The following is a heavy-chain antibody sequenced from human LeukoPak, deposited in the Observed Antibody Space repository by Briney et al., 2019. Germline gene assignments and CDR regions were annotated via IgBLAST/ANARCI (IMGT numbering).Heavy chain of an antibody. CDR3: ARDRGKLRYLDL. J-gene: IGHJ4*02. CDR1: GFAFNTQA. Sequence: GGSLGLSCVASGFAFNTQAMHWVRQAPGKGLEWLAVMSLDGSSIYYADSVRGRFTISRDNSKNTLFLQMSSLRVEDTAVYYCARDRGKLRYLDLWGQGTLLTVSS. D-gene: IGHD3-9*01. CDR2: MSLDGSSI. V-gene: IGHV3-30*15.